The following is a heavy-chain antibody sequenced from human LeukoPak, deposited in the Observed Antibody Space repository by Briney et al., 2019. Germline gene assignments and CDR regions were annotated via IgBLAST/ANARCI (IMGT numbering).Heavy chain of an antibody. V-gene: IGHV4-59*01. CDR3: ARDSHARWSKGIAVAGTGYYYGMGV. D-gene: IGHD6-19*01. CDR2: IYYSGST. Sequence: SETLSLTCTVSGGSISSYYWSWIRQPPGKGLEWIGYIYYSGSTNYNPSLKSRVTISVDTSKNQFSLKLSSVTAADTAVYYCARDSHARWSKGIAVAGTGYYYGMGVWGQGTTVTVSS. J-gene: IGHJ6*02. CDR1: GGSISSYY.